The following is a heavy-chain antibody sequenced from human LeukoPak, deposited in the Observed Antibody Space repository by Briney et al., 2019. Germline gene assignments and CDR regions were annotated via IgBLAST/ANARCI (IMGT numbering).Heavy chain of an antibody. J-gene: IGHJ4*02. CDR2: IGPGSSTI. CDR1: GFTFSNYG. CDR3: ARGSGGDY. V-gene: IGHV3-48*04. Sequence: GGSLRLSCAASGFTFSNYGMNWVRQAPGKGLEWVSYIGPGSSTIYYADSVKGRFTISRDNAKNSLYLQMNSLRADDTALYYCARGSGGDYWGQGTLVTVSS.